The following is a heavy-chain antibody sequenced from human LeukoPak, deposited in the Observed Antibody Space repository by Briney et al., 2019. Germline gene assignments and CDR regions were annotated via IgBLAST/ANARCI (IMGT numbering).Heavy chain of an antibody. Sequence: GGSLRLSCAASGFTFSSYGMHWVRQAPGKGLEWVAFIRYDGSNKYYADSVKGRFTISRDNSKNTLYLQMNSLRAEGTAVYYCAKERGWTAAFDIWGQGTMVTVSS. CDR3: AKERGWTAAFDI. J-gene: IGHJ3*02. CDR2: IRYDGSNK. V-gene: IGHV3-30*02. CDR1: GFTFSSYG. D-gene: IGHD6-19*01.